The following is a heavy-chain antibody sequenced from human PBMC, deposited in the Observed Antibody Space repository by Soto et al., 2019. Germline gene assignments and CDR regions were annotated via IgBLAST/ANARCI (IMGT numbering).Heavy chain of an antibody. J-gene: IGHJ6*02. V-gene: IGHV3-13*05. CDR3: ARTDRDFYGLDV. Sequence: EVQLVESGGGLVQPGGSLRLSWEASGFPFRNYELHWARQGTGKGLEWVSGISAAGDPDYADSVEGRFTISRENAQNSFFLQMNSLRVGDTAVYYCARTDRDFYGLDVWGQGTTVIVSS. CDR1: GFPFRNYE. CDR2: ISAAGDP.